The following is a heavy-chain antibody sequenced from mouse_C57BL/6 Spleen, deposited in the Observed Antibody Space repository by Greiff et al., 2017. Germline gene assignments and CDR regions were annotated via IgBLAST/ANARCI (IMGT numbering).Heavy chain of an antibody. Sequence: EVQLVESGGGLVQPGGSLKLSCAASGFTFSDYYMYWVRQTPEKRLEWVAYISNGGGSTYYPDTVKGRFTISRDDAKNTLYLQMSRLKSEDTAMYYCARQLRPHYYAMDDWGQGTTVTVST. CDR2: ISNGGGST. CDR3: ARQLRPHYYAMDD. D-gene: IGHD3-2*02. J-gene: IGHJ4*01. CDR1: GFTFSDYY. V-gene: IGHV5-12*01.